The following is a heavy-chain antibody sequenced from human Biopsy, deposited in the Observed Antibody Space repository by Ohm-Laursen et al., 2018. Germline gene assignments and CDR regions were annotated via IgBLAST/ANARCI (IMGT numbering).Heavy chain of an antibody. CDR1: GDSINSSY. V-gene: IGHV4-59*08. J-gene: IGHJ4*02. Sequence: SETLSLTCTVSGDSINSSYWSWIRQAPGKGLEWIGFISNSGNTNYNPSLKNRVTISADTSKNQFSLKLGSVTVADTAVFYCARRGSGGRSFDYWGQGSLVTVSS. D-gene: IGHD2-15*01. CDR2: ISNSGNT. CDR3: ARRGSGGRSFDY.